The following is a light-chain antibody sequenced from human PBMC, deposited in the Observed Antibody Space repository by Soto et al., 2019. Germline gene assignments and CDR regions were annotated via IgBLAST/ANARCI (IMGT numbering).Light chain of an antibody. Sequence: DIQMTQSPSTLSASVGDRVTITCRASQSISSWLAWYQQKAGNAPKSLIYKASSLESGVPSRFSGSGSGTEFTLTISSLQPDDFATYYCQQYLSYPITFGQGTRLEIK. CDR1: QSISSW. J-gene: IGKJ5*01. CDR3: QQYLSYPIT. V-gene: IGKV1-5*03. CDR2: KAS.